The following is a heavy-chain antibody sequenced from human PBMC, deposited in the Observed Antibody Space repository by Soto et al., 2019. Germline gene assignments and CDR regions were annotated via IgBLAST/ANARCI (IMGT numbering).Heavy chain of an antibody. CDR3: AKDGASYYYYGMDV. J-gene: IGHJ6*02. D-gene: IGHD3-10*01. Sequence: GGSLRLSCAASGFTFSSYGMHWVRQAPGKGLEWVAVISYDGSNKYYADSVKGRFTISRDNSKNTLYLQMNSLRAEGTAVYYCAKDGASYYYYGMDVWGQGTTVTVSS. V-gene: IGHV3-30*18. CDR1: GFTFSSYG. CDR2: ISYDGSNK.